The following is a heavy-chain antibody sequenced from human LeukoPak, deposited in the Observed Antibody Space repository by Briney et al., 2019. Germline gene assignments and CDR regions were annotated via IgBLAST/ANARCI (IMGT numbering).Heavy chain of an antibody. V-gene: IGHV3-7*01. CDR2: IKQDGSEK. J-gene: IGHJ6*03. D-gene: IGHD1-14*01. CDR3: ARSPAGANYYLDV. CDR1: GFTFSSYW. Sequence: GGSLRLSCAVSGFTFSSYWMSWVRQAPGKGPEWVANIKQDGSEKYYVDSVKGRFTISRDNAKNSLSLQMNSLRAEDTAVYYCARSPAGANYYLDVWGKGTTVTVSS.